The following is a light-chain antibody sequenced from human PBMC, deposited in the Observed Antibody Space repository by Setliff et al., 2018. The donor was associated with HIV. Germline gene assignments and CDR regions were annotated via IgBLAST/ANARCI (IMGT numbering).Light chain of an antibody. Sequence: PASVSGSPGQSVTVSCTGTSSDVGSYDFVSWYQQLPGKAPKLLIYDVSDRPSGVSHRFSGSKSGNTASPTISGLQSEDEADYYCASYRPNDLGVFGTGTKVTVL. CDR2: DVS. J-gene: IGLJ1*01. CDR3: ASYRPNDLGV. V-gene: IGLV2-14*03. CDR1: SSDVGSYDF.